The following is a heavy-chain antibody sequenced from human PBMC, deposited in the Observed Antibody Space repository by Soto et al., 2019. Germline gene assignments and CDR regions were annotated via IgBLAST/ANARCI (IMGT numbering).Heavy chain of an antibody. D-gene: IGHD6-25*01. V-gene: IGHV4-4*02. Sequence: QVELQESGPRLVKSSGTLSLTCEVSSGSISTGNWWSWVRQPPGKGQEWIGEIYYTGATNYNPSLKSRVTMTIDKSKDQFSLILTSATAADTAVYYCARVFSSGSGWMYYSDFWGQGILVSVSS. CDR3: ARVFSSGSGWMYYSDF. J-gene: IGHJ4*02. CDR2: IYYTGAT. CDR1: SGSISTGNW.